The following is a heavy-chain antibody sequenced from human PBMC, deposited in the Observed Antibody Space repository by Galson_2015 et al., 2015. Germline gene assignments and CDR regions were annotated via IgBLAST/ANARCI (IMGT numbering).Heavy chain of an antibody. CDR1: GFTVSTNY. J-gene: IGHJ4*02. CDR3: ATVTKPLHYIDF. V-gene: IGHV3-53*01. D-gene: IGHD1-14*01. CDR2: IYSGGST. Sequence: SLRLSCAASGFTVSTNYMTWVRQAPGKGLEWLSIIYSGGSTYYAESVTCRFAISRDNSKNTLDLQMNSLSDEDTDVYYCATVTKPLHYIDFWGQGTLVTVSS.